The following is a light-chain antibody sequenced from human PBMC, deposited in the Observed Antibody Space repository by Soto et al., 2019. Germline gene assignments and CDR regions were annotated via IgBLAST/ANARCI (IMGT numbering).Light chain of an antibody. CDR3: QQYNSSPRT. CDR1: QSVSSNF. V-gene: IGKV3-20*01. J-gene: IGKJ1*01. Sequence: TMLTQSACTLSLSPGERATLTCSASQSVSSNFLAWYQQKPGQAPRLLIYGASTRATGIPDRFSGSGSGTDFTLTVSRLEPEDFAVYYCQQYNSSPRTFGQGTKVDIK. CDR2: GAS.